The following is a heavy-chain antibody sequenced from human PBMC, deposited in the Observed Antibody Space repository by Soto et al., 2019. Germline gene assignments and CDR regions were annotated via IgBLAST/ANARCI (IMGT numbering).Heavy chain of an antibody. CDR2: IYHSGST. Sequence: PSETLSLTCAVSGGSISSGGYSWSWIRQPPGKGLEWIGYIYHSGSTYYNPSLKSRVTISVDRSKNQFSLKLSSVTAADTAVYYCARAAKYSSSTIAFDIWGQGTMVTVSS. J-gene: IGHJ3*02. V-gene: IGHV4-30-2*01. CDR3: ARAAKYSSSTIAFDI. D-gene: IGHD6-6*01. CDR1: GGSISSGGYS.